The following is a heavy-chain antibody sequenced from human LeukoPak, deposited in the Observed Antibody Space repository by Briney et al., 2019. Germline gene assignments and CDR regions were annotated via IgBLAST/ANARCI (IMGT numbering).Heavy chain of an antibody. CDR2: ISWDGGST. Sequence: GGSLRLSCAASGFTFDDYTMHWVRQAPGKGLEWVSLISWDGGSTYYADSVKGRFTISRDNSKNSLYQQMNSLRTEDTALYYCAKDMGYSGAFDYWGQGTLVTVSS. D-gene: IGHD3-22*01. J-gene: IGHJ4*02. CDR1: GFTFDDYT. CDR3: AKDMGYSGAFDY. V-gene: IGHV3-43*01.